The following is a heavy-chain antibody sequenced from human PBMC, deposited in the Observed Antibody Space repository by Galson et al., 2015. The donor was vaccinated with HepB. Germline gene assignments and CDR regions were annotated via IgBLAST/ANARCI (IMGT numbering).Heavy chain of an antibody. J-gene: IGHJ6*01. CDR1: GFTFSSYW. CDR2: INQDGSSK. D-gene: IGHD3-10*01. V-gene: IGHV3-7*03. Sequence: SLRLSCAASGFTFSSYWMNWVRQAPGKGLEWVAHINQDGSSKYYVDSVKGRFTTSRDNAKDSVYLQLDSLRAEDMAVYYCARRISLVRGIITKPDYYYGMDVLGQGTTVTV. CDR3: ARRISLVRGIITKPDYYYGMDV.